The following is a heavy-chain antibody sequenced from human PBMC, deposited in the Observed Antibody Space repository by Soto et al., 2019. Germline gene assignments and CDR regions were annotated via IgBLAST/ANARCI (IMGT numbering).Heavy chain of an antibody. J-gene: IGHJ4*02. D-gene: IGHD3-16*01. CDR1: GGTFSTFG. Sequence: QVQLVQSGAEVKKTGSSVKVSCKTSGGTFSTFGISWVRQAPGQGLEWVGGIIPFLGTAEYSQKFEDRITITADESTNTVYMDLRRLTSEDTAIYYCARTAPMDAGDKYYYDFWGQGALVTVSS. CDR2: IIPFLGTA. V-gene: IGHV1-69*01. CDR3: ARTAPMDAGDKYYYDF.